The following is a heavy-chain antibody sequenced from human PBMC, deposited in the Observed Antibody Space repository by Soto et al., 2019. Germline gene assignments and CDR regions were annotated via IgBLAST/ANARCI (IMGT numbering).Heavy chain of an antibody. V-gene: IGHV4-59*01. CDR1: GVSISSYY. CDR3: ARAAYYYDSSGYYYYAFDI. J-gene: IGHJ3*02. D-gene: IGHD3-22*01. CDR2: IYYSGST. Sequence: SATLSLTCTVSGVSISSYYWSWIRQPPGKGLEGIGYIYYSGSTNYNPSLKRRGTISVDTSKNQFPLKLSSVTAADTAVYYCARAAYYYDSSGYYYYAFDIWGQGTMVTVS.